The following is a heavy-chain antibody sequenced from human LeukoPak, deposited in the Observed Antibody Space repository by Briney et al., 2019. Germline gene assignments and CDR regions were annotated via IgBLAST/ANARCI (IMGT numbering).Heavy chain of an antibody. Sequence: SETLSLTCTVSGGSINSYYWSWIRQPPGKGLEWIGYIYYSGSTNYNPSLKSRVTISVDTSKNQFSLKLSSVTAADTAVYYCARGGYSSLGYYYYMDVWGKGTTVTISS. V-gene: IGHV4-59*01. J-gene: IGHJ6*03. D-gene: IGHD5-18*01. CDR1: GGSINSYY. CDR3: ARGGYSSLGYYYYMDV. CDR2: IYYSGST.